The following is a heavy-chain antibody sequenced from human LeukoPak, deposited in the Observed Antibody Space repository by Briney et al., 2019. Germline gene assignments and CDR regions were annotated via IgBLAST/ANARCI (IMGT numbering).Heavy chain of an antibody. CDR1: GFTFSTYV. D-gene: IGHD3-16*01. CDR3: AIFYASGSSGRASGF. V-gene: IGHV3-23*01. J-gene: IGHJ4*02. CDR2: ISGSGGST. Sequence: GGSLRLSCAASGFTFSTYVMNWVRQPPGRGLEWVSSISGSGGSTFYVDSVKGRFAISRDNSKNTLFLQLSGLRAEDTALYYCAIFYASGSSGRASGFWGQGTMVTVSS.